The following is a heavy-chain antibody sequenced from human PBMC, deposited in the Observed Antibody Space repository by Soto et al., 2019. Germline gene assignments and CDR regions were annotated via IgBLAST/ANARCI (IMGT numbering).Heavy chain of an antibody. CDR2: IIPIFGTA. V-gene: IGHV1-69*13. D-gene: IGHD3-22*01. J-gene: IGHJ3*02. CDR1: GCTFSSYA. Sequence: GASVKVSCKASGCTFSSYAISWVRQAPGQGLEWMGGIIPIFGTANYAQKFQGRVTITADESTSKAYMELSSLRSEDTAVYYCARDPRGDYYDSSGSDAFDIWHQVTMVTVS. CDR3: ARDPRGDYYDSSGSDAFDI.